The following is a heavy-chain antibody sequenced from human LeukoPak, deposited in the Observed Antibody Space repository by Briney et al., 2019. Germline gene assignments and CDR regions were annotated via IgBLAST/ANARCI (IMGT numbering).Heavy chain of an antibody. D-gene: IGHD3-3*01. V-gene: IGHV1-46*01. CDR1: GYTFTSYY. J-gene: IGHJ4*02. CDR2: INPSGGST. Sequence: ASVKVSCKASGYTFTSYYMHWVRQAPGQGLEWMGIINPSGGSTSYAQKFQGRVTMTRDMSTSTVYMELSSLRSEDTAVYYCARIGEEGTIFVAVDYWGQGTLVTVSS. CDR3: ARIGEEGTIFVAVDY.